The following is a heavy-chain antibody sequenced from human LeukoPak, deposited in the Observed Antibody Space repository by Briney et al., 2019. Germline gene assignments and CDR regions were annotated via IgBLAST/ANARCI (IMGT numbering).Heavy chain of an antibody. V-gene: IGHV4-39*01. CDR1: GGSISSSSYY. CDR2: SYYSGST. D-gene: IGHD1-26*01. Sequence: SETLSLTCTVSGGSISSSSYYWGWIRQPPGKELEWIGSSYYSGSTYYNPSLKSRVTISVDTSKNQFSLKLSSVTAADTAVYYCARTPDNGIVGATMDWFDPWGQGTLVTVSS. J-gene: IGHJ5*02. CDR3: ARTPDNGIVGATMDWFDP.